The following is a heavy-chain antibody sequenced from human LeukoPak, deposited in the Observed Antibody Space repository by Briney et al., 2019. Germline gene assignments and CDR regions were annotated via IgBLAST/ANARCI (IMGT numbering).Heavy chain of an antibody. CDR2: ISSSGST. CDR1: GGSIGSGHYY. V-gene: IGHV4-61*02. CDR3: TIFVVADPDAFEI. D-gene: IGHD3-3*02. Sequence: SETLSLTCTVSGGSIGSGHYYWNWVRQPAGRGLEWLGRISSSGSTAYSPSVKSRVTMSLDTSKKQFSLKLTSVTAADTALYYCTIFVVADPDAFEIWGQGSMVTVS. J-gene: IGHJ3*02.